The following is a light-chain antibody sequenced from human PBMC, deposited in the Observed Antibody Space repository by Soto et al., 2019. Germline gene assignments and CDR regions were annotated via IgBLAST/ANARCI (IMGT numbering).Light chain of an antibody. J-gene: IGKJ1*01. CDR3: QQYGSSPPRT. CDR2: GAY. V-gene: IGKV3-20*01. Sequence: VLTQSPGILSLSPGDRATLSCRASQSVSNDFLAWYQQKPGQAPRLLIYGAYTRATDVPDRFSGSGSGADFTLTISRLEPEDFAVYYCQQYGSSPPRTFGQGTKVDIK. CDR1: QSVSNDF.